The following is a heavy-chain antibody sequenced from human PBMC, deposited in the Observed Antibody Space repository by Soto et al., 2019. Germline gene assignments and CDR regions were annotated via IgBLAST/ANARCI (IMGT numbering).Heavy chain of an antibody. J-gene: IGHJ4*02. CDR1: GYSFAGYW. Sequence: GESLKISCKGSGYSFAGYWITWVRQKPGKGLEWMGRIDPSDSQTYYSPSFRGHVTISVTKSITTVFLQWSSLWASDTAMYYCARQIYDSDTGPNFQYYFDSWGQGTPVTVS. D-gene: IGHD3-22*01. V-gene: IGHV5-10-1*01. CDR3: ARQIYDSDTGPNFQYYFDS. CDR2: IDPSDSQT.